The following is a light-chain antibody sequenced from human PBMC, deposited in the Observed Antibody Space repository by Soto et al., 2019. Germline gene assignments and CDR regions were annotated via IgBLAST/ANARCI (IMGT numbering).Light chain of an antibody. CDR1: SSDVGNYNL. Sequence: QSALTQPSSVSGSPGQSITISCTGTSSDVGNYNLVSWFQQYPGKAPNLMIYEGSKRPAGVSDRFSGSKSGNTASLTISGLQAEDEADYHCCSFAGSRNFVFGTGTKLTVL. J-gene: IGLJ1*01. CDR3: CSFAGSRNFV. CDR2: EGS. V-gene: IGLV2-23*01.